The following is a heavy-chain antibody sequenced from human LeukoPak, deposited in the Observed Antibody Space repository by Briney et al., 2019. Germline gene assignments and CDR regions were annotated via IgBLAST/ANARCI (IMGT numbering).Heavy chain of an antibody. CDR2: ISAYNGDT. CDR1: GYTFNKHG. J-gene: IGHJ4*02. Sequence: ASVKVSCKASGYTFNKHGITWVRQAPGQGLEWMGWISAYNGDTKYGQKFRGRVTLITDTSASTAYMELRSLRSDDTAVYYCARDPSNTSGWSPYFDYWGQGALVTVSS. CDR3: ARDPSNTSGWSPYFDY. D-gene: IGHD6-19*01. V-gene: IGHV1-18*04.